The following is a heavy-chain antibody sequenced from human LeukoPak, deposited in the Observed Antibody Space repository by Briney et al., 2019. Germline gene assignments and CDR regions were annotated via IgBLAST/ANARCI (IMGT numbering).Heavy chain of an antibody. Sequence: SGGSLRLSCAASGFTFSSYAMSWVRPGPGKGLGWVSSITGSGGDTYYRDSVKGRFTISRDNSKNTLYLQMSSLRAEDTAVYYCTTYSTSWFFDYWGQGTLVTVSS. J-gene: IGHJ4*02. D-gene: IGHD6-13*01. V-gene: IGHV3-23*01. CDR2: ITGSGGDT. CDR1: GFTFSSYA. CDR3: TTYSTSWFFDY.